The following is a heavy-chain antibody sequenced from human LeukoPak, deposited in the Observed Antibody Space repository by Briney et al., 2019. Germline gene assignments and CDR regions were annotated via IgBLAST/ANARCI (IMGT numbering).Heavy chain of an antibody. CDR3: AREYSSSSGKNAFDV. Sequence: SETLSPTCTVSSGSISTYYWSLIRQPAGKGLEWIGRIYASGNTNYNPSLKSRVTMSLDTSKNQFSLRLTSVTAADTAVYYCAREYSSSSGKNAFDVWGQGTMVTVSS. J-gene: IGHJ3*01. D-gene: IGHD6-6*01. CDR1: SGSISTYY. CDR2: IYASGNT. V-gene: IGHV4-4*07.